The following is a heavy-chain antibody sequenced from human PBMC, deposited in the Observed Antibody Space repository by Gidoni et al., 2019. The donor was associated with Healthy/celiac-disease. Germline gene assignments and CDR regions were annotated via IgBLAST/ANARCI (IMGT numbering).Heavy chain of an antibody. Sequence: QLQLQESGPGLVKPSETLSLTCTVSGGSISSSSYYWVWIRQPPGKGLEWIGSIYYSGSTYYNPSLKSRVTISVDTSKNQFSLKLSSVTAADTAVYYCASLYYYDSSGNDYWGQGTLVTVSS. V-gene: IGHV4-39*01. J-gene: IGHJ4*02. CDR2: IYYSGST. CDR3: ASLYYYDSSGNDY. CDR1: GGSISSSSYY. D-gene: IGHD3-22*01.